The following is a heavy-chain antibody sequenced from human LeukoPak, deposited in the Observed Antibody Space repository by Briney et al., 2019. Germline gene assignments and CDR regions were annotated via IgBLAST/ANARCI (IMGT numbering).Heavy chain of an antibody. V-gene: IGHV4-39*01. CDR2: IYYSGRT. J-gene: IGHJ1*01. CDR3: ARRRYYDGSGYLE. D-gene: IGHD3-22*01. CDR1: GDSVSRSDSY. Sequence: SETLSLSCSVSGDSVSRSDSYWDWIRQPPGKGLEWIGTIYYSGRTYYSPSLKSRVTMSVDPSNNQFSLNLRSVTAADTALYYCARRRYYDGSGYLEWGQGTLLSVSS.